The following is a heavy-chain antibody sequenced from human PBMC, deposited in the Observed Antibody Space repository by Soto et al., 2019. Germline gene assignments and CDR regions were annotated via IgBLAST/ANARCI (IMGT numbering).Heavy chain of an antibody. V-gene: IGHV4-59*01. CDR1: GGSISSYY. CDR2: IYYSGST. J-gene: IGHJ4*02. D-gene: IGHD5-18*01. Sequence: SETLSLTCTVSGGSISSYYWSWIRQPPGKGLEWIGYIYYSGSTNHNPSLKSRVTISVDTSKNQFSLKVSSVTAADTAVYYCARAQDIAMAKVFDYWGQGTLVTVYS. CDR3: ARAQDIAMAKVFDY.